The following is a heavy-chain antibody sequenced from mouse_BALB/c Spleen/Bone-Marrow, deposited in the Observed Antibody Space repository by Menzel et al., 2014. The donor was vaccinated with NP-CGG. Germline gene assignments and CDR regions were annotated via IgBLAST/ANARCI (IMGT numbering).Heavy chain of an antibody. Sequence: EVQVVESGGGLVQPKGSSKLSCAASGFTFNTYAMNWVRQAPGKGLEWVARIRSKSNNYATYYADSVKDRFTISRDDSQSMLYLQMNNLKTEDTAMYYCVRQNYDYAWFAYWGQGTLVTVSA. J-gene: IGHJ3*01. CDR3: VRQNYDYAWFAY. D-gene: IGHD2-4*01. V-gene: IGHV10-1*02. CDR2: IRSKSNNYAT. CDR1: GFTFNTYA.